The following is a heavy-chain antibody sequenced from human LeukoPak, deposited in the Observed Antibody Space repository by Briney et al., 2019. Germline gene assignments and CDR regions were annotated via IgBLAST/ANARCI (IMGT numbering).Heavy chain of an antibody. CDR3: AKARGIAVAGMLVYYYYGMDV. D-gene: IGHD6-19*01. J-gene: IGHJ6*02. Sequence: SETLSLTCAVYGGSFSGYYWSWIRQPPGKGLEWIGEINHSGSTNYNPSLKSRVTISVDTSKNQFSLKLSSVTAADTAVYYCAKARGIAVAGMLVYYYYGMDVWGQGTTVTVSS. V-gene: IGHV4-34*01. CDR2: INHSGST. CDR1: GGSFSGYY.